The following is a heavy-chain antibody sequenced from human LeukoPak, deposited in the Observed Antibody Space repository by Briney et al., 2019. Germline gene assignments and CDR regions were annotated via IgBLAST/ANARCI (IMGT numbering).Heavy chain of an antibody. CDR1: GFTVSSYA. CDR2: ISKSSIYT. J-gene: IGHJ4*02. Sequence: GGSLRLSCAASGFTVSSYAMSWVRQAPGKGLEWVSYISKSSIYTNYADSVEGRFTISRDNAKNSLFLQMNSLRAEDTAVYYCARRRDGYSPIDYWGQGTLVTVSS. V-gene: IGHV3-11*03. D-gene: IGHD5-24*01. CDR3: ARRRDGYSPIDY.